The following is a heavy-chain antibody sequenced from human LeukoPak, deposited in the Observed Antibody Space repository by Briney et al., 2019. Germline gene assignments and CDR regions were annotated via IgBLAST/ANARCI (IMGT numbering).Heavy chain of an antibody. D-gene: IGHD2-2*01. V-gene: IGHV3-21*01. CDR1: LFTFSDYS. CDR2: ISSRSSYI. CDR3: ARGGPRPICSSTSCYPYYFDF. J-gene: IGHJ4*02. Sequence: GGSLRLSCTASLFTFSDYSMNWVRQAPGKGLEWVSSISSRSSYIYYADSVKGRFTISRDNAKNSPYLQMNSLRAEDTAVYFCARGGPRPICSSTSCYPYYFDFWGQGTLVTVSS.